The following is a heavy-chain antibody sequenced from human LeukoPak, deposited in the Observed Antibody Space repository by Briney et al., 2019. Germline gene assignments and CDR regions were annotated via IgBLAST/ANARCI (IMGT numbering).Heavy chain of an antibody. CDR1: GYSFTSYW. V-gene: IGHV5-51*01. Sequence: PGESLKISCKGSGYSFTSYWIGWVRQMPGKGLEWMGIIYPGDSDTRYSPSFQGQVTFSADKSISTAYLQWSSLKASDTAIYYCARVGVRGVNGRAYFDYWGQGTLVTVSS. CDR3: ARVGVRGVNGRAYFDY. J-gene: IGHJ4*02. CDR2: IYPGDSDT. D-gene: IGHD3-10*01.